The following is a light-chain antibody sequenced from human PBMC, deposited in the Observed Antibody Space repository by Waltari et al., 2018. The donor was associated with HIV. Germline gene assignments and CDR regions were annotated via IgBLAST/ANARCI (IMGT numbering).Light chain of an antibody. V-gene: IGLV1-47*01. CDR2: RNN. CDR3: AAWDDSLSGV. CDR1: SSNIGNNH. J-gene: IGLJ2*01. Sequence: QSVLTQPPSASGTPGQRVTISCSGGSSNIGNNHVYWYQQFPGTAPKLLIYRNNHRPSGVPDRFSVSKSGTSASLVISGLRSEDEADYYCAAWDDSLSGVFGGGTKVTVL.